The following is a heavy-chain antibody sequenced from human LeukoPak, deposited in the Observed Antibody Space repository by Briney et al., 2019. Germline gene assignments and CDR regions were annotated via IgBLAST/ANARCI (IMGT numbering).Heavy chain of an antibody. CDR1: GFTFSSYC. Sequence: GGSLRLSCAASGFTFSSYCMSWVRQAPGKGLEWVANIKEDGSEKYYVDSVKGRFTISRDNSKNTLYLQMNSLRAEDTAVYYCAKISGSYSLGAFDIWGQGTMVAVSS. D-gene: IGHD1-26*01. J-gene: IGHJ3*02. CDR3: AKISGSYSLGAFDI. V-gene: IGHV3-7*03. CDR2: IKEDGSEK.